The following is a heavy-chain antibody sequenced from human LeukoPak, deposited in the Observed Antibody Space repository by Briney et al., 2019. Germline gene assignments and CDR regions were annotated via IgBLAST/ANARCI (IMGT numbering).Heavy chain of an antibody. J-gene: IGHJ4*02. CDR1: GITFSDYA. CDR2: ISGSGTGT. V-gene: IGHV3-23*01. D-gene: IGHD2-2*01. CDR3: AKDRAALPVTTYNFDF. Sequence: GGSLRLSCAASGITFSDYAMNWVRQAPGKGLQWVSVISGSGTGTYYADSVRGRFTISRDNSKNTLYLQMNNLGAEDTAVYYCAKDRAALPVTTYNFDFWGQGTLVTVSS.